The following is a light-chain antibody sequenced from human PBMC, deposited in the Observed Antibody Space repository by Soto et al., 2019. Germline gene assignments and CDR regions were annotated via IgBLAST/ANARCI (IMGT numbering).Light chain of an antibody. CDR1: QSTSSW. J-gene: IGKJ1*01. Sequence: DIQMTQSPSTLSASVGDRVTITCRASQSTSSWLAWYQQKPGKAPKVLIYKASSLESGVPSRFSGSGSGTEFTLTISSLQPDDFTTYYCQQYNTYPWTFGQGTKVEI. CDR2: KAS. CDR3: QQYNTYPWT. V-gene: IGKV1-5*03.